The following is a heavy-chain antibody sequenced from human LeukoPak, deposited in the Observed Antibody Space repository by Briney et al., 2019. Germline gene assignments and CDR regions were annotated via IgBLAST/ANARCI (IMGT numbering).Heavy chain of an antibody. Sequence: SETLSLTCTVSGGSISSSYWCWIRPPPGKRVEWIGYIYYSGSTNYNPSLKSRVTISVDTSKNQFSLKLSSVTAADTAVYYCARGATIFDYWGQGTLVTVSS. D-gene: IGHD1-26*01. CDR2: IYYSGST. V-gene: IGHV4-59*01. CDR3: ARGATIFDY. CDR1: GGSISSSY. J-gene: IGHJ4*02.